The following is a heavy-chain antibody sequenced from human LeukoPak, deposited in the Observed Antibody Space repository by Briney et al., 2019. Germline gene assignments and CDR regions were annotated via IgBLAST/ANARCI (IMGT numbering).Heavy chain of an antibody. CDR1: GFTFSNYW. D-gene: IGHD6-6*01. CDR3: ARDYRSSSGRSIDY. Sequence: GGSLRLSCAASGFTFSNYWMTWVRQAPGKGLEWVANIKQDGSEKYYVDSVKGRFTISRDNAKNSLFLQTNSLRVEDTAVYFCARDYRSSSGRSIDYWGQGSLVTVSS. CDR2: IKQDGSEK. V-gene: IGHV3-7*01. J-gene: IGHJ4*02.